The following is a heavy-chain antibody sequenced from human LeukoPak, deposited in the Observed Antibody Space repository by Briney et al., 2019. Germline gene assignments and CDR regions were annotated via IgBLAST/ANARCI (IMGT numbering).Heavy chain of an antibody. CDR2: ISGSSGNT. CDR3: AKVLTPVPPVGGGWD. J-gene: IGHJ4*02. CDR1: GFTFSSYA. D-gene: IGHD4-17*01. V-gene: IGHV3-23*01. Sequence: GGSLRLSCAASGFTFSSYAMTWVRQAPGKGLEWVSTISGSSGNTYYAASVKGRFTISRDNSKNTLYLQMNSLRAEDTAVYYCAKVLTPVPPVGGGWDWGQGTLVTVSS.